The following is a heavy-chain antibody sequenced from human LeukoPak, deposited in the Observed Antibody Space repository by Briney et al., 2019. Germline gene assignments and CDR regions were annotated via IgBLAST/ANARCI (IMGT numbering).Heavy chain of an antibody. CDR1: GFTFSTYA. CDR2: INYSGGST. J-gene: IGHJ5*02. V-gene: IGHV3-23*01. D-gene: IGHD3-16*01. Sequence: GGSLRLSCAASGFTFSTYAMSWVRQAPGKGLEWVSAINYSGGSTYCADSVKGRFTISRDNFKNTLYLQMNSLRAEDTAVYYCAKGGGGSWFDPWGQGTLVTVSS. CDR3: AKGGGGSWFDP.